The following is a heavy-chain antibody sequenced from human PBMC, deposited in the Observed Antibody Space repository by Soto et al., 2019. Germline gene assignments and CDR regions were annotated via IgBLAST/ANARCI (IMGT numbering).Heavy chain of an antibody. V-gene: IGHV4-30-4*01. J-gene: IGHJ5*02. CDR2: IYYSGST. Sequence: TSETLSLTCTVSGGSISSGDYYWSWIRQPPGKGLEWIGYIYYSGSTYYNPSLKSRVTISVDTSKNQFSLKLSSVTAADTAVYYCARVNDFWSGYYLNWFDPWGQGTLVTVSS. CDR3: ARVNDFWSGYYLNWFDP. CDR1: GGSISSGDYY. D-gene: IGHD3-3*01.